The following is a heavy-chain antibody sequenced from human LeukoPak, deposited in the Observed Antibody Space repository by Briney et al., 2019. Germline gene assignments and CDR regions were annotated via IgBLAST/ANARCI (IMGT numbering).Heavy chain of an antibody. J-gene: IGHJ4*02. Sequence: SETLSLTCAVYGGSFSGYYWSWIRQPPGKGLEWIGEINHSGSTNYNPSLKSRVTISVDTSKNQFSLKLSSVTAADTAVYYCARQRRSTYYYGSGMPDYWGQGTLVTVSS. CDR2: INHSGST. D-gene: IGHD3-10*01. CDR1: GGSFSGYY. CDR3: ARQRRSTYYYGSGMPDY. V-gene: IGHV4-34*01.